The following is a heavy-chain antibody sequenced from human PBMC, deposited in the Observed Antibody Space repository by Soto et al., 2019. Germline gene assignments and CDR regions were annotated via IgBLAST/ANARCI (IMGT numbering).Heavy chain of an antibody. CDR2: SICSAGTI. D-gene: IGHD3-16*01. Sequence: PGESLSLSCAASGFSFSNYAMSCVRQEPGEGLEWVSGSICSAGTIYYTESLRGRFTISRDNTQNTLYLQMNSLRAADTAIYYCGNWGKSGSDYWGQGTRVTVSS. V-gene: IGHV3-23*01. J-gene: IGHJ4*02. CDR3: GNWGKSGSDY. CDR1: GFSFSNYA.